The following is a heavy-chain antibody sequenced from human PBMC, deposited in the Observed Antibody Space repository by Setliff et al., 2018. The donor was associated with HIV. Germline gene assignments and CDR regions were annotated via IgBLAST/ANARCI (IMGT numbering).Heavy chain of an antibody. V-gene: IGHV4-39*07. CDR1: GDSISSSNFY. Sequence: SETLSLTCIVSGDSISSSNFYWGWIRQPPGKGLEWIGSIYQTGTTYYNPSLKSRVTISVDTSQNQFSLRLSSVTAADTAVYYCARGSGRFCSGGRCSAFDYWGQGTLVTVSS. CDR3: ARGSGRFCSGGRCSAFDY. J-gene: IGHJ4*02. D-gene: IGHD2-15*01. CDR2: IYQTGTT.